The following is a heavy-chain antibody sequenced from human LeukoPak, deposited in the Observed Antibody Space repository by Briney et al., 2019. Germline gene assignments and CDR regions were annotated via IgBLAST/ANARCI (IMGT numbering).Heavy chain of an antibody. CDR3: ARRVIYDSSGYYPMPAFDI. Sequence: ASVKVSCKVSGYTLTELSMHWVRQAPGKGLEWMGGFDPEVGETIYAQKFQGRVTMTEDTSTDTAYMELNSLRSDDTAVYYCARRVIYDSSGYYPMPAFDIWGQGTMVTVSS. D-gene: IGHD3-22*01. CDR1: GYTLTELS. J-gene: IGHJ3*02. V-gene: IGHV1-24*01. CDR2: FDPEVGET.